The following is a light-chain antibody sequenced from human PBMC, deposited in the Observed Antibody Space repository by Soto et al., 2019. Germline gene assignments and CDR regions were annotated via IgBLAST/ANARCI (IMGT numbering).Light chain of an antibody. CDR3: QQYNTYSEP. CDR2: DAS. V-gene: IGKV1-5*01. J-gene: IGKJ1*01. CDR1: QSISSW. Sequence: DIQMTQSPSTLSASVGDRVTITCRASQSISSWLAWYQQKPGKAPKLLIYDASSLESGVPSRFSGSGSGTEITLTISSLQTDDFATYYCQQYNTYSEPFGEGTKVDIK.